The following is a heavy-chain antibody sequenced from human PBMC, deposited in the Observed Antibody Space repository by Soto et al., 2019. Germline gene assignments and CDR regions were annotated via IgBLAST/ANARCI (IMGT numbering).Heavy chain of an antibody. J-gene: IGHJ6*02. CDR3: ARESSSPNYYYYGMDV. V-gene: IGHV1-69*13. D-gene: IGHD6-6*01. CDR1: GGTFSSYA. CDR2: IIPLLNTP. Sequence: SVKVSCKASGGTFSSYAVSWVRQAPGQGLEWMGVIIPLLNTPKYAQKFQGRVTISADASAATAYMELSSLRSEDTAVYYCARESSSPNYYYYGMDVWGQGTTVTVSS.